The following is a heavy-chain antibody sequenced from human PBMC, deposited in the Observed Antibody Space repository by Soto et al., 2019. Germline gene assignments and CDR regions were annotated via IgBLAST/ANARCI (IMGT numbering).Heavy chain of an antibody. J-gene: IGHJ5*02. D-gene: IGHD6-6*01. CDR2: IYSGGST. V-gene: IGHV3-53*01. CDR3: ARNADSSYSSSNWFDP. Sequence: GGSLRLSCAASGFTVSSNYMSWVRQAPGKGLEWVSVIYSGGSTYYADSVKGRFTISRDNSKNTLYLQMNSLRAEDTAVYYCARNADSSYSSSNWFDPWGQGTLVTVSS. CDR1: GFTVSSNY.